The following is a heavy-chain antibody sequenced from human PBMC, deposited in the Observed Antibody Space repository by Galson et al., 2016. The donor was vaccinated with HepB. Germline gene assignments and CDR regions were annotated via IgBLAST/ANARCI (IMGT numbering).Heavy chain of an antibody. D-gene: IGHD2-2*01. CDR3: VQGSTAPAV. Sequence: LRLSCAASGFTFRNYGMTWVRQAPGKGLEVVSSISRSGDSTDYADSVKGRFTISRDNSKNTLSLQINSLTADDTAIYYCVQGSTAPAVWGKGTTVTVSS. CDR2: ISRSGDST. J-gene: IGHJ6*04. V-gene: IGHV3-23*01. CDR1: GFTFRNYG.